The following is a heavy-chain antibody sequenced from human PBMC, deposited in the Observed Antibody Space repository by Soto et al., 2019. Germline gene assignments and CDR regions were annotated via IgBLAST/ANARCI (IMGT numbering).Heavy chain of an antibody. V-gene: IGHV4-31*03. CDR2: IYYSGTT. D-gene: IGHD3-22*01. J-gene: IGHJ4*02. CDR3: ARLVVPAYFFDS. Sequence: SETLSLTCSVSGASISSGGYYWSWLRQFPGKGLEWIGYIYYSGTTFFNPSLKSRVAISLDTSENQFSLKLRSVTVADTAVYSCARLVVPAYFFDSWGPGTLVTVS. CDR1: GASISSGGYY.